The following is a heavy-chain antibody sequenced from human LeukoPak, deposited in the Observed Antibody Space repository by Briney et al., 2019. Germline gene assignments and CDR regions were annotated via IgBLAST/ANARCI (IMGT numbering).Heavy chain of an antibody. D-gene: IGHD6-13*01. Sequence: GGSLRLSCAASGFTVSSNYMSWVRQAPGKGLERVSVIYSGGSTYYADSVKGRFTISRDNSKNTLYLQMNSLRAEDTAVYYCAGAAARQDYYYYYYMDVWGKGTTVTVSS. CDR2: IYSGGST. V-gene: IGHV3-66*02. CDR1: GFTVSSNY. CDR3: AGAAARQDYYYYYYMDV. J-gene: IGHJ6*03.